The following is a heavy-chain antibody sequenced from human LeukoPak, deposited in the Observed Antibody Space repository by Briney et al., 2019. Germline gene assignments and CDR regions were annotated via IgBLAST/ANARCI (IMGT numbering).Heavy chain of an antibody. D-gene: IGHD3-10*01. CDR3: AKDRRGPYYFDY. CDR2: INSDGSST. CDR1: GFTFSGYW. J-gene: IGHJ4*02. Sequence: GGSLRLSCAASGFTFSGYWMHWVRHAPGKGLVWVSRINSDGSSTSYADSVKGRFTISRDNAKNTLYLQMNSLRAEDTAVYYCAKDRRGPYYFDYWGQGTLVTVSS. V-gene: IGHV3-74*01.